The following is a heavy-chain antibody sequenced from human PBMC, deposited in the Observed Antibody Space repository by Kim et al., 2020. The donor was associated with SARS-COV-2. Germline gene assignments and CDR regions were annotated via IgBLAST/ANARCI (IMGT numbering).Heavy chain of an antibody. J-gene: IGHJ2*01. V-gene: IGHV3-30*18. CDR2: VSYDGGNK. CDR3: VKDAQEYDYWRVYFDL. D-gene: IGHD3-3*01. CDR1: GFTFNKYA. Sequence: GGSLRLSCVASGFTFNKYAMHWVRQAPGKRPEWVAVVSYDGGNKVYRGSVQGRFTISRDNSKNVFYLEMNNLRLEDRAVYFCVKDAQEYDYWRVYFDLWG.